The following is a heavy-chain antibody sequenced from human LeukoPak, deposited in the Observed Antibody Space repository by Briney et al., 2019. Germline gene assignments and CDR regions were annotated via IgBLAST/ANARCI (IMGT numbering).Heavy chain of an antibody. V-gene: IGHV1-18*01. CDR1: TSR. CDR3: ARDRNYAYYYDSSGYYPPED. D-gene: IGHD3-22*01. CDR2: ISAYNGNT. Sequence: ASVKVSCKATSRISWVRQAPGQGLEWMGWISAYNGNTNYAQKLQGRVTMTTDTSTSTAYMELRSLRSDDTAVYYCARDRNYAYYYDSSGYYPPEDWGQGTLVTVSS. J-gene: IGHJ4*02.